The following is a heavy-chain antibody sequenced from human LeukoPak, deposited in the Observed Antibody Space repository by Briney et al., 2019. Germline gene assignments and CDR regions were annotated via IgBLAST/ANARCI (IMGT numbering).Heavy chain of an antibody. J-gene: IGHJ5*02. CDR1: GGSISRYY. CDR2: IYYSGST. D-gene: IGHD1-14*01. CDR3: ARGGPNLKFDP. Sequence: SETLSLICTVSGGSISRYYWSGIRQPPGKGLEWIGYIYYSGSTNYNPSLKSRVTISVDTSKNQFSLKLSSVTAADTAVYYCARGGPNLKFDPWGQGTLVTVSS. V-gene: IGHV4-59*01.